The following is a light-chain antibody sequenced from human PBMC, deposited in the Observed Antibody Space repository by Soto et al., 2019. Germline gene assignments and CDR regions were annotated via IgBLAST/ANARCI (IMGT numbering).Light chain of an antibody. V-gene: IGKV3-11*01. CDR3: QQRSDWPLT. CDR1: QSVTSY. J-gene: IGKJ5*01. Sequence: EIVLTQSPATLSLSPGERATLSCRASQSVTSYLAWYQQTPGQAPRLLIYDVSNRASGIPARFSGSGSETDFTLTISSLEPEDFAVYYCQQRSDWPLTFGQGTRLEIK. CDR2: DVS.